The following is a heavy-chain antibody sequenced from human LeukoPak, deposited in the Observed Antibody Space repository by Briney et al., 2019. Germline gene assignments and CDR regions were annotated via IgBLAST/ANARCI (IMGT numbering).Heavy chain of an antibody. J-gene: IGHJ4*02. V-gene: IGHV3-30-3*02. Sequence: PGGSLRLSCAASGFTFSSYAMHWVRQAPGKGLEWVAVISYDGSNKYYADSVKGRFTISRDNSKNTLYLQMNSLRADDTAVYYCAKTAYSEYYLGYWGQGTLVTVSS. CDR2: ISYDGSNK. D-gene: IGHD2-15*01. CDR3: AKTAYSEYYLGY. CDR1: GFTFSSYA.